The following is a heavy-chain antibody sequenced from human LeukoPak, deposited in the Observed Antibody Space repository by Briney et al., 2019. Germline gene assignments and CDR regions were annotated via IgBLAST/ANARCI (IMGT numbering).Heavy chain of an antibody. CDR3: AREGWVVRGVINDYYYYYYMDV. CDR2: INHSGST. Sequence: PSETLSLTCAVYGGSFSGYYWSWIRQPPGKGLEWIGEINHSGSTNYNPSLKSRVTISVGTSKNQFSLKLSSVTAADTAVYYCAREGWVVRGVINDYYYYYYMDVWGKGTTVTVSS. D-gene: IGHD3-10*01. CDR1: GGSFSGYY. J-gene: IGHJ6*03. V-gene: IGHV4-34*01.